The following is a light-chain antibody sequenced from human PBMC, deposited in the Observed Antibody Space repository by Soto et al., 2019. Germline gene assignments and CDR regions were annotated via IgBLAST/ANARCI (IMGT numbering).Light chain of an antibody. CDR1: SSNIGAGYE. V-gene: IGLV1-40*01. Sequence: QSVLTQPPSVSEAPGQRVTISCTGSSSNIGAGYEAHWYQQVPGTAPKLLIYENNNRPSGVPDRFSGSKSGTSASLAITGLQVEDEAEYYCQSYDSSLSRYVFGTGIKVTVL. J-gene: IGLJ1*01. CDR2: ENN. CDR3: QSYDSSLSRYV.